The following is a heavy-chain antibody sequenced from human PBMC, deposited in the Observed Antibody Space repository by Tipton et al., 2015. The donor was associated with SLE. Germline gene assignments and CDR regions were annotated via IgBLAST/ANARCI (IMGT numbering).Heavy chain of an antibody. J-gene: IGHJ4*02. Sequence: SLRLSCAASGFTFSSYGMHWVRQAPGKGLVWVAFIRYDGSNKYYADSVKGRFTISRDNYKNTLYLQMNSLRAEDTAVYYCARALEFYDSSGYLHYWGQGPLLTVCS. CDR3: ARALEFYDSSGYLHY. V-gene: IGHV3-30*02. CDR1: GFTFSSYG. D-gene: IGHD3-22*01. CDR2: IRYDGSNK.